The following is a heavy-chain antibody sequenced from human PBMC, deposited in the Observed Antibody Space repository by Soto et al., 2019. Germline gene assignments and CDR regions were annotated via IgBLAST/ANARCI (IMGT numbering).Heavy chain of an antibody. Sequence: GASVKVSCKASGYTFTSYYMHWVRQAPGQGLEWMGIINPSGGSTSYAQKFQGRVTMTRDTSTSTVYMELSSLRSEDTAVYYCAREWNTALSDVSTYGMDVWGQGTMVTVSS. CDR2: INPSGGST. CDR3: AREWNTALSDVSTYGMDV. CDR1: GYTFTSYY. V-gene: IGHV1-46*01. J-gene: IGHJ6*02. D-gene: IGHD5-18*01.